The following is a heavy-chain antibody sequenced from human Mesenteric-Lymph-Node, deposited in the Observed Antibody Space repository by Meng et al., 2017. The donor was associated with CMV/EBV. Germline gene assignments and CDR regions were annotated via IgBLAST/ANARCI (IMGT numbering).Heavy chain of an antibody. CDR2: IKQDGSEK. V-gene: IGHV3-7*01. J-gene: IGHJ4*02. D-gene: IGHD2-21*01. CDR1: GFTFNNYC. Sequence: GGSLRLSCGASGFTFNNYCMRWVRRQAPGKGLEWVANIKQDGSEKYYVDSVKGRFTISRDNAKNSLYLQMNSLRAEDTAVYYCARRMAYCGGDCPTHASPNDYWGQGTLVTVSS. CDR3: ARRMAYCGGDCPTHASPNDY.